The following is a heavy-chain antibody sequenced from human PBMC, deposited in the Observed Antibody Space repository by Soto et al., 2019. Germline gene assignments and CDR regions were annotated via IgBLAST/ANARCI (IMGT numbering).Heavy chain of an antibody. J-gene: IGHJ5*02. CDR2: IHVSGST. V-gene: IGHV4-61*01. D-gene: IGHD3-3*01. CDR3: ARGQRFSDWFDP. Sequence: SETLSLTCTVSGGSVSSGSYQWTWIRQPPGKGLEWIGYIHVSGSTNDNPSLKSRVTMSLDTSKNQFSLRLTSVTAADTAVYYCARGQRFSDWFDPWGQGTLVTVSS. CDR1: GGSVSSGSYQ.